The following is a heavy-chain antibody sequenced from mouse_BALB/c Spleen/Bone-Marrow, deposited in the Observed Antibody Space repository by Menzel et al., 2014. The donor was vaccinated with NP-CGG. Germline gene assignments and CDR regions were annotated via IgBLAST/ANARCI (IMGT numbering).Heavy chain of an antibody. CDR3: ARQLGLRWAMDY. D-gene: IGHD3-1*01. Sequence: EVKLVESGGGLVQPGGSLKLSRAASGFTFSSYTVSWVRQTPEKRLEWVAYISNGGGSTYYPDTVKGRFTISRDDAKNTLYLQMSSLKSEDTAMYYCARQLGLRWAMDYWGQGTSVTVSS. J-gene: IGHJ4*01. CDR2: ISNGGGST. V-gene: IGHV5-12-2*01. CDR1: GFTFSSYT.